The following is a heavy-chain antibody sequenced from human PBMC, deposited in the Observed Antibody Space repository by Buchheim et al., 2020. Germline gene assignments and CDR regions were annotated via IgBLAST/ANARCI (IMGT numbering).Heavy chain of an antibody. CDR1: GFILSGYE. V-gene: IGHV3-48*03. J-gene: IGHJ6*03. CDR3: ARAGDNYSHYAAGFYYYYYMDV. CDR2: ISTSGSTK. D-gene: IGHD4-11*01. Sequence: EVQLVESGGGLVQPGGSLRLSCAASGFILSGYEMNWVRQAPGKGLEWVSFISTSGSTKYYAGSVRGRFTTSRDNPKNSLYLQMNSLRAEDSAVYYCARAGDNYSHYAAGFYYYYYMDVWGRGTT.